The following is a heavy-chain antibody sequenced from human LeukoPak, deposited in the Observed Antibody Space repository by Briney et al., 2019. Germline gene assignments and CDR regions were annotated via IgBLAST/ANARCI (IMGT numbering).Heavy chain of an antibody. J-gene: IGHJ6*03. Sequence: SETLSLTCALSGYSISSGYYWGWIRQPPGKGLEWIGSIYHSGSTYYNPSLKSRVTISVDTSKNQFSLKLSSVTAADTAVYYCARLYYGGITYYYYYMDVWGKGTTVTVSS. CDR3: ARLYYGGITYYYYYMDV. CDR1: GYSISSGYY. V-gene: IGHV4-38-2*01. CDR2: IYHSGST. D-gene: IGHD4-23*01.